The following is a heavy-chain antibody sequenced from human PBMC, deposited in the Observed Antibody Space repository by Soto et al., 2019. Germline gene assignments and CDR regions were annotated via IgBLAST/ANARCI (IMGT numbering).Heavy chain of an antibody. CDR3: ARLTDYGDYEYFDY. Sequence: VKKPGASVKVXCKASGXXXXXXXISWVRQAXXXXXXWVGWISAYNGNTNYAQKLQDRVTMTTDTSTSTAYMELRSLRSDDTATYYCARLTDYGDYEYFDYWGQGTLVTVSS. CDR1: GXXXXXXX. J-gene: IGHJ4*02. V-gene: IGHV1-18*01. CDR2: ISAYNGNT. D-gene: IGHD4-17*01.